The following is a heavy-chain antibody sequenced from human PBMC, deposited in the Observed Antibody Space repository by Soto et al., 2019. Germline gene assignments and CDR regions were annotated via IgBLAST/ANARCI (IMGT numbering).Heavy chain of an antibody. CDR2: ISYDGSNK. Sequence: QVQLVESGGGVVQPGRSLRLSCAASGFTFSSYGMHWVRQAPGKGLEWVAVISYDGSNKYYADSVKGRFTISRDNSKNTLYLQMNSLRAEDTAVYYCAKDPLRYFDWSIEGPDYWGQGTLVTVSS. CDR1: GFTFSSYG. D-gene: IGHD3-9*01. V-gene: IGHV3-30*18. CDR3: AKDPLRYFDWSIEGPDY. J-gene: IGHJ4*02.